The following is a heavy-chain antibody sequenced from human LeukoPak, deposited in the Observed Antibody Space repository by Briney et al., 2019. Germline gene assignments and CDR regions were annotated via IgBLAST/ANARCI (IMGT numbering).Heavy chain of an antibody. J-gene: IGHJ4*02. CDR2: ISSSSSYI. CDR3: VAYYYGSGSYYNVFM. V-gene: IGHV3-21*01. CDR1: GFTFSSYS. Sequence: PGGSLRLSCAASGFTFSSYSVNWVRQAPGKGLEWVSSISSSSSYIYYADSVNGRFTISRDNAKNSLYLQMNSLRAEDTAVYYCVAYYYGSGSYYNVFMWGQGTLVTVSS. D-gene: IGHD3-10*01.